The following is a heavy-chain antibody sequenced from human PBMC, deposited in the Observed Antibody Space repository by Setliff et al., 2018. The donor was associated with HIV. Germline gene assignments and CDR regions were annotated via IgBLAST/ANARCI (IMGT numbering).Heavy chain of an antibody. CDR1: GYTFTSYG. CDR2: ISTYNGNT. J-gene: IGHJ4*02. V-gene: IGHV1-18*01. Sequence: ASVKVSCKASGYTFTSYGITWVRQAPGQGLEWLGWISTYNGNTNYAQKFQGRVTMTTDTSTSTAYMDLRSLRSDDTAVYYCARGGVAVGDMTPSDYWGQGTLVTISS. D-gene: IGHD6-19*01. CDR3: ARGGVAVGDMTPSDY.